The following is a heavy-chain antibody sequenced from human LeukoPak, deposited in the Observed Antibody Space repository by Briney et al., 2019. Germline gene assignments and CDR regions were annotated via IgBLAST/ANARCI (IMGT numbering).Heavy chain of an antibody. CDR2: ISSSSSYI. D-gene: IGHD4-11*01. V-gene: IGHV3-21*01. CDR3: ARGDVTTRWFDP. J-gene: IGHJ5*02. CDR1: GFTFSSYS. Sequence: GGSLRLSCAASGFTFSSYSMNLVRQAPGKGLEWVSSISSSSSYIYYADSVKGRFTISRDNAKNSLYLQMNSLRAEDTAVYYCARGDVTTRWFDPWGQGTLVTVSS.